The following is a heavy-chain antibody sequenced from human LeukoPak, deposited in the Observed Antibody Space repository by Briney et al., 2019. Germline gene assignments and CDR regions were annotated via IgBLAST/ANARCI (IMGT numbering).Heavy chain of an antibody. CDR2: INPNSGGT. V-gene: IGHV1-2*02. CDR1: GYTFTGYY. CDR3: ARVSYGDYGGMDV. Sequence: ASVKVSCKASGYTFTGYYMHWVRQAPGQGLEWMGWINPNSGGTNYAQKFQGRVTMTTDTSTSTAYMELRSLRSDDTAVYYCARVSYGDYGGMDVWGQGTTVTVSS. J-gene: IGHJ6*02. D-gene: IGHD4-17*01.